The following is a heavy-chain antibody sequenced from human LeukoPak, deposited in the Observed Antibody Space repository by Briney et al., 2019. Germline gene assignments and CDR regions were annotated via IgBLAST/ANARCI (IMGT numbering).Heavy chain of an antibody. CDR3: ARDYYDSSGDGAFDI. CDR1: GYSFTGHY. J-gene: IGHJ3*02. Sequence: ASVKVSCKASGYSFTGHYMHWVRQAPGQGLEWMGWVNPNSSGTNYAQKFQDRVTMTRDTSIKTFYMELSRLRSDDTAVYYCARDYYDSSGDGAFDIWGQGTMVTVSS. V-gene: IGHV1-2*02. CDR2: VNPNSSGT. D-gene: IGHD3-22*01.